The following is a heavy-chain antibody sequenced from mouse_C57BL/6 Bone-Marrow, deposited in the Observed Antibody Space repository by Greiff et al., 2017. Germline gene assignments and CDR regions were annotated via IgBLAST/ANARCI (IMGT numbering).Heavy chain of an antibody. CDR1: GFTFTDYY. CDR3: ARYAGGGFAY. Sequence: EVQLMESGGGLVQPGGSLSLSCAASGFTFTDYYMSWVRQPPGKALEWLGFIRNKANGYTTEYSASVKGRFTISRDNSQSILYLQMNALRAEDSATYYCARYAGGGFAYWGQGTLVTVSA. J-gene: IGHJ3*01. V-gene: IGHV7-3*01. CDR2: IRNKANGYTT.